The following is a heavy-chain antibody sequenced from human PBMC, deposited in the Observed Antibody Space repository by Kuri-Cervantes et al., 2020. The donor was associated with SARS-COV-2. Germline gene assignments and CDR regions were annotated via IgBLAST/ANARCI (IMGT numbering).Heavy chain of an antibody. Sequence: SVQVFCKASGGIFSSYDIRWVRQAPGQGLQWMGGIIPNFGTANYAQKFQGRVTITADDNTSKAYMELSSLRSEDTAVYYCGXDRVVPGDYYXYGMDVWGQGTTVTVSS. J-gene: IGHJ6*02. D-gene: IGHD2-15*01. CDR2: IIPNFGTA. V-gene: IGHV1-69*13. CDR1: GGIFSSYD. CDR3: GXDRVVPGDYYXYGMDV.